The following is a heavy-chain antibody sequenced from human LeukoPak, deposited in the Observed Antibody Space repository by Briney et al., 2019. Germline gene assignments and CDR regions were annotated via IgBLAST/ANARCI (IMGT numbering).Heavy chain of an antibody. CDR2: ISAYNGNT. J-gene: IGHJ6*03. CDR1: GGTFSSYA. D-gene: IGHD3-3*01. V-gene: IGHV1-18*01. CDR3: ARSPPAYYDFWSGYYLLYYYYMDV. Sequence: ASVKVSCKASGGTFSSYAISWVRQAPGQGLEWMGWISAYNGNTNYAQKLQGRVTMTTDTSTSTAYMELRSLRSDDTAVYYCARSPPAYYDFWSGYYLLYYYYMDVWGKGTTVTVSS.